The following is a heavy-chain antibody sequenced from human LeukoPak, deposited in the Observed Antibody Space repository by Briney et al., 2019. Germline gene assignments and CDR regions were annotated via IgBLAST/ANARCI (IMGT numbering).Heavy chain of an antibody. CDR3: TRRAGDTFSADI. Sequence: ASVKVSCKASGYTFTSYDINWVRQATGQGLEWMGWMNPNSGNTGYAQKFQGRVTMTRSTSISTAYMELSSLKTEDTAVYYCTRRAGDTFSADIWGQGTMVTVSS. CDR1: GYTFTSYD. V-gene: IGHV1-8*01. J-gene: IGHJ3*02. CDR2: MNPNSGNT. D-gene: IGHD5-18*01.